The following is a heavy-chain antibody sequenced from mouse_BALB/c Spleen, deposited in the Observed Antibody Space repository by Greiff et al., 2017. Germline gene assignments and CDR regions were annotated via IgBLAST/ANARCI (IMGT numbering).Heavy chain of an antibody. CDR1: GYTFTDYN. CDR2: INPNNGGT. D-gene: IGHD2-1*01. J-gene: IGHJ2*01. V-gene: IGHV1-18*01. Sequence: EVQLQQSGPELVKPGASVKIPCKASGYTFTDYNMDWVKQSHGKSLEWIGDINPNNGGTIYNQKFKGKATLTVDKSSSTAYMELRSLTSEDTAVYYCARRPYGNYYFDYWGQGTTLTVSS. CDR3: ARRPYGNYYFDY.